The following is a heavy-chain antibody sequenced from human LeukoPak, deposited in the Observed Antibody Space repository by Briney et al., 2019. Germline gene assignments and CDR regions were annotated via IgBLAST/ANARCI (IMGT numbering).Heavy chain of an antibody. Sequence: PSETLSLTCTVSGGSISSYYWSWIRQPPGKGLEWIGEINHSGSTNYNPSLKSRVTISVDTSKNQFSLKLSSVTAADTAVYYCARSSGYDFWSGYRPSFYYYGMDVWGQGTTVTVSS. D-gene: IGHD3-3*01. V-gene: IGHV4-34*01. CDR3: ARSSGYDFWSGYRPSFYYYGMDV. CDR1: GGSISSYY. CDR2: INHSGST. J-gene: IGHJ6*02.